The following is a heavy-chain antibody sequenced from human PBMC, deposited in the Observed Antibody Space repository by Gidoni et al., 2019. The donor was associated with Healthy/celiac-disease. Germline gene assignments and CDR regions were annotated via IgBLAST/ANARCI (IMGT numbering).Heavy chain of an antibody. CDR2: ISGSGGST. V-gene: IGHV3-23*01. D-gene: IGHD6-13*01. J-gene: IGHJ4*02. CDR1: GFTFSSYA. CDR3: AKDSSSWLYYFDY. Sequence: EVQLLESGGGLLQPGGSLRLSCAASGFTFSSYAMSWVRQAPGKGLEWVSAISGSGGSTYYADSVKGRFTISRDNSKNTLYLQMNSLRAEDTAVYYCAKDSSSWLYYFDYWGQGTLVTVSS.